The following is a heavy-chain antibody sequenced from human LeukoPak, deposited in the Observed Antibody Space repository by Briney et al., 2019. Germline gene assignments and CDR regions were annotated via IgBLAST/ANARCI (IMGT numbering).Heavy chain of an antibody. D-gene: IGHD5-12*01. J-gene: IGHJ6*03. V-gene: IGHV4-61*02. CDR3: AREATAADYYYYYMDV. CDR1: GGSSSSGSYY. CDR2: IYTSGST. Sequence: SETLSLTCTVSGGSSSSGSYYWSWIRQPAGKGLEWIGRIYTSGSTNYNPSLKSRVTISVDTSKNQFSLKLSSVTAADTAVYYCAREATAADYYYYYMDVWGKGTTVTVSS.